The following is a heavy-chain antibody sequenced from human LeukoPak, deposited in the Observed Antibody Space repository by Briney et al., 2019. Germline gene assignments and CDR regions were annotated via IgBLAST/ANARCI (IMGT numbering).Heavy chain of an antibody. V-gene: IGHV3-33*01. D-gene: IGHD1-26*01. Sequence: GGSLRLSCAASGFTFSSYGMHWVRQAPGKGLEWVAVIWYDGSNKYYADSVKGRFTISRDNSKNTLYLQMNSLRAEDTAVYYCARGRHIVGATTGAFDIWGQGTMVTVSS. J-gene: IGHJ3*02. CDR2: IWYDGSNK. CDR1: GFTFSSYG. CDR3: ARGRHIVGATTGAFDI.